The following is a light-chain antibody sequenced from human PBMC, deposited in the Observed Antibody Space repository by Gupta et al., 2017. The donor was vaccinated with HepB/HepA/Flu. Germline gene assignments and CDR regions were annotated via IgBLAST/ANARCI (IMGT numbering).Light chain of an antibody. Sequence: EIVMTQSPATLSVSPGERATLSCRASQDIGSNLAWYQQRPGQAPRLLIYGTSTRAADIPDRFSGSGSGTEFTLTITNLQSEDFAVYYCQWYNNGPPKIIFGQGTRLEIK. J-gene: IGKJ5*01. CDR1: QDIGSN. V-gene: IGKV3-15*01. CDR3: QWYNNGPPKII. CDR2: GTS.